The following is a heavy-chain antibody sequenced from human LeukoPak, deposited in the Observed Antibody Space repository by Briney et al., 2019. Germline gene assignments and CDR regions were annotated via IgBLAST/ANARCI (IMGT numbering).Heavy chain of an antibody. J-gene: IGHJ5*02. CDR2: ISASGGTT. Sequence: GGSLRLSCAASGFTFSSYAMSWVRQAPGKGLEWVAAISASGGTTYYADSVKGRFTISRDNSKNTLYLQMSSLRAEDTAVYYCAKEPREYCSSTSCPNWIDPWGQGTLVAVSS. CDR1: GFTFSSYA. D-gene: IGHD2-2*01. V-gene: IGHV3-23*01. CDR3: AKEPREYCSSTSCPNWIDP.